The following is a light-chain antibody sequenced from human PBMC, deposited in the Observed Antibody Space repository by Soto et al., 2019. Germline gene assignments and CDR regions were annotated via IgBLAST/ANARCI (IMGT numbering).Light chain of an antibody. J-gene: IGKJ1*01. V-gene: IGKV1-5*03. CDR3: QQYNSYST. Sequence: DIQMTQSPSTLSASVGDRVTITCRASQSISSWLAWYQQKPGKAPKLLIYKASNLDSGVPSRFSGSGSGTEFTLTISSLQPDDFATYYCQQYNSYSTFGQGTTVEIK. CDR2: KAS. CDR1: QSISSW.